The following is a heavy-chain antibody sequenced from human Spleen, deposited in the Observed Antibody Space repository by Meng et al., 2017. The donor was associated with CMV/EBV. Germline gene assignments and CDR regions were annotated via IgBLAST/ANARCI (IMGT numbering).Heavy chain of an antibody. D-gene: IGHD3-22*01. J-gene: IGHJ4*02. Sequence: HWVRHAPGKGLELVSIVSNDVSHKYYGDSVKGRFTISRDNAKNSLYLQMNSLRAEDTAVYYCARDLAPQSDYYDSSGYYYLPKGFDYWGQGTLVTVSS. CDR2: VSNDVSHK. CDR3: ARDLAPQSDYYDSSGYYYLPKGFDY. V-gene: IGHV3-33*05.